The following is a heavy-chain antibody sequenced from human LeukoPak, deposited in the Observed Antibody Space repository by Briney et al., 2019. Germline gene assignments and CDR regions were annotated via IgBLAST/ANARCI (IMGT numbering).Heavy chain of an antibody. D-gene: IGHD2-2*01. Sequence: PGGSLRLSCAASGFTFSDYEMSWVRQAPGKGLEWVSYISSASNTIYYADSVRGRFTISRDNAKKSLYLQMSSLRTDDTAIYYCAREALSGVVVPAALDYWGQGTLVTVSS. CDR3: AREALSGVVVPAALDY. V-gene: IGHV3-48*03. CDR2: ISSASNTI. CDR1: GFTFSDYE. J-gene: IGHJ4*02.